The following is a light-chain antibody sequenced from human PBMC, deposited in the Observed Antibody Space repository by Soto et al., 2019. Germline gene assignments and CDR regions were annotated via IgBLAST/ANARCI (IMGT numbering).Light chain of an antibody. V-gene: IGLV2-8*01. J-gene: IGLJ2*01. CDR3: SSHADSNTVV. Sequence: QSALTQPPSASGSPGQSVTISCIGTSSDVGGYNYVSWYQQLPGKAPNLLIYGVSERPSGVPDRFSGSKSGNTASLTVSGLQAEDEADYYCSSHADSNTVVFGGGTKVTVL. CDR1: SSDVGGYNY. CDR2: GVS.